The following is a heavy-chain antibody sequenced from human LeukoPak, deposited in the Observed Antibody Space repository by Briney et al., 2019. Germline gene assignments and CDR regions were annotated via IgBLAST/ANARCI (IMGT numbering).Heavy chain of an antibody. CDR1: GFTFSSYA. D-gene: IGHD2-8*01. CDR3: ARNPLTGCTNGVCYSKSLYYYYYYMDV. Sequence: GGSLRLSCAASGFTFSSYAMHWVRQAPGKGLEWVAVISYDGSNKYYAGSVKGRFTISRDNSKNTLYLQMNSLRAEDTAVYYCARNPLTGCTNGVCYSKSLYYYYYYMDVWGKGTTVTVSS. V-gene: IGHV3-30*04. CDR2: ISYDGSNK. J-gene: IGHJ6*03.